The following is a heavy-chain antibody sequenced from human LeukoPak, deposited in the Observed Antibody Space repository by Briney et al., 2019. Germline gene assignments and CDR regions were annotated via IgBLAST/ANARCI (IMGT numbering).Heavy chain of an antibody. CDR1: GYSFTTYW. J-gene: IGHJ4*02. CDR3: ARQVGSNFFDY. Sequence: GESLKISCKGSGYSFTTYWIAWVRQMPGKGLEWMGIIYPGDSNTRYSPSFQGQVTISADKSINTAYLQWSSLKASDTAMYYCARQVGSNFFDYWGQGTLVTVPS. CDR2: IYPGDSNT. V-gene: IGHV5-51*01. D-gene: IGHD1-26*01.